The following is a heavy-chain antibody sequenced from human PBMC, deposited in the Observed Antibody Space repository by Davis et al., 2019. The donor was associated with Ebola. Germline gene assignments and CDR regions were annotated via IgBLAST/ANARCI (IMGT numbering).Heavy chain of an antibody. V-gene: IGHV3-48*02. CDR1: GFTFSSYS. CDR2: ISSSSSTI. Sequence: GESLKISCAASGFTFSSYSMNWVRQAPGKGLEWVSYISSSSSTIYYADSVKGRFTISRDNAKNSLYLQMNSLRDEDTAVYYCARDRWNPGPRNWFDPWGQGTLVTVSS. CDR3: ARDRWNPGPRNWFDP. J-gene: IGHJ5*02. D-gene: IGHD1-1*01.